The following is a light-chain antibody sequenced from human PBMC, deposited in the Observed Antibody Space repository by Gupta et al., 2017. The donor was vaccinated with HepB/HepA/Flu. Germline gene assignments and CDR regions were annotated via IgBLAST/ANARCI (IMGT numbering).Light chain of an antibody. CDR3: QQIHIPRT. V-gene: IGKV1-39*01. J-gene: IGKJ1*01. CDR1: ETIDKF. Sequence: DIQLTQSPYSLSASVGDSVTVTCRASETIDKFLNWYQQKPGKAPRLLIYSASTLKSGVPSRVSGGGSGTVFTLTINDVQPDDFATYYCQQIHIPRTFGQGTKVEI. CDR2: SAS.